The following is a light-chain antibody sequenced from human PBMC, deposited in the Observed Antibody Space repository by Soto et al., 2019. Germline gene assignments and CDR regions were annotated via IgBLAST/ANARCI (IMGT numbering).Light chain of an antibody. CDR1: QSVGSN. J-gene: IGKJ5*01. Sequence: EMVMTQSPATLSVSPGERATLSCRASQSVGSNLAWYQQKPGQAPRLLIYGASTRATGIPARFSGSGSGTEFTLTISSLQSEDFAVYYCQQYTDWPMTFGQGTRLEI. CDR3: QQYTDWPMT. CDR2: GAS. V-gene: IGKV3-15*01.